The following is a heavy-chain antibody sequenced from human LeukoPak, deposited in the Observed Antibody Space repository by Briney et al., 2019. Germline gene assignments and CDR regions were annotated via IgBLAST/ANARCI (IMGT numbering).Heavy chain of an antibody. CDR2: IYYGGNT. CDR1: GDSVSSSNYY. V-gene: IGHV4-61*01. CDR3: ARLTRRSGSYFDY. D-gene: IGHD1-1*01. J-gene: IGHJ4*02. Sequence: SETLSLTCAVSGDSVSSSNYYWSWIRQPPGKGLEWIGYIYYGGNTNYNPSLQSRVTISVDTSKSQFSLKLSSVTAADTAVYYCARLTRRSGSYFDYWGQGTLVTVSS.